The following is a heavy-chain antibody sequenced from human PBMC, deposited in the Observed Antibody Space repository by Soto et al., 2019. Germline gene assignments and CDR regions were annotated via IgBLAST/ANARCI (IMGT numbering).Heavy chain of an antibody. Sequence: ASVKVSCKASGYTFTSYAMHWVRQAPGQRLEWMGWINAGNGNTKYSQKFQGRVTITRDTSASTAYMELSSLRSEDTAVYYCARQRKYYDFWSGYEYDAFDIWGKGTMVTVPS. J-gene: IGHJ3*02. V-gene: IGHV1-3*01. CDR2: INAGNGNT. D-gene: IGHD3-3*01. CDR3: ARQRKYYDFWSGYEYDAFDI. CDR1: GYTFTSYA.